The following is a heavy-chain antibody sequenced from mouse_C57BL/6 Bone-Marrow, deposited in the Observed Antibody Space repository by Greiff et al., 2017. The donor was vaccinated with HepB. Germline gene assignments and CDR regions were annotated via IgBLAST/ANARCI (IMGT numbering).Heavy chain of an antibody. CDR2: IYPRDGST. J-gene: IGHJ4*01. CDR3: ARSDYYGSSYDYAMDY. V-gene: IGHV1-78*01. D-gene: IGHD1-1*01. Sequence: VKLQESDAELVKPGASVKISCKVSGYTFTDHTIHWMKQRPEQGLEWIGYIYPRDGSTKYNEKFKGKATLTADKSSSTAYMQLNSLTSEDSAVYFCARSDYYGSSYDYAMDYWGQGTSVTVSS. CDR1: GYTFTDHT.